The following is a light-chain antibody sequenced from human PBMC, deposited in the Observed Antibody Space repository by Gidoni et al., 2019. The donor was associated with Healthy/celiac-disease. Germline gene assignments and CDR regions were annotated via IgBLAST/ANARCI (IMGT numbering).Light chain of an antibody. Sequence: EMVLTQSPATLSLSPGERATLSCRASQSVSSYLAWYQQKPGQAPRLLIYDASNRATGIPARFSGSGSGTDFTLTISSLEPEDFAVYYCQQRSNWPSYTFXQXTKLEIK. V-gene: IGKV3-11*01. CDR3: QQRSNWPSYT. CDR1: QSVSSY. J-gene: IGKJ2*01. CDR2: DAS.